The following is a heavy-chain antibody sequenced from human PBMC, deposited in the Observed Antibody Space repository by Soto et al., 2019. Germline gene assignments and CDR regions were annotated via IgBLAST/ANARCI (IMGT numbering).Heavy chain of an antibody. CDR3: ARDGVQTTAFDSLDYGFDV. CDR2: VRSKVYGGTT. D-gene: IGHD3-16*01. V-gene: IGHV3-49*03. J-gene: IGHJ6*02. Sequence: GGSLRLSCKESGFSFGDYAMNWFRQSPGEGLEWVGFVRSKVYGGTTDYAASVRGRFTISRDDSKSIAYLQMNSLKTDETAAYYCARDGVQTTAFDSLDYGFDVWGPGTTVTVSS. CDR1: GFSFGDYA.